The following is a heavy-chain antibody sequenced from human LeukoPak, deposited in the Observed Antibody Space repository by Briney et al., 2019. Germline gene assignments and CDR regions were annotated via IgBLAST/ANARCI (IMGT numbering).Heavy chain of an antibody. V-gene: IGHV4-39*01. Sequence: SETLSLTCTVSGGSISSSSYYWGWIRQPPGKGLEWIGCIYYSGSTYYNPSLRSRVTISVDTSKNQFSLKLSSVTAADTAVYYCARRPSGGLRYFDWDYWGQGTLVTVSS. J-gene: IGHJ4*02. CDR2: IYYSGST. D-gene: IGHD3-9*01. CDR3: ARRPSGGLRYFDWDY. CDR1: GGSISSSSYY.